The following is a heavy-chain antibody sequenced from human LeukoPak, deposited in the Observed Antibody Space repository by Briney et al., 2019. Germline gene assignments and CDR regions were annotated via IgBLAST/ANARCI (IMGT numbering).Heavy chain of an antibody. J-gene: IGHJ4*02. D-gene: IGHD6-19*01. CDR1: GFTFSSYA. CDR3: ARDSSGWYKN. CDR2: IYSGGRT. Sequence: GGSLRLSCAASGFTFSSYAMSWVRQAPGKGLEWVSVIYSGGRTFYADSVKGRFTISRDNPKNTLYLQMNSLRVEDTAVYYCARDSSGWYKNWGQGTLVTVSS. V-gene: IGHV3-66*01.